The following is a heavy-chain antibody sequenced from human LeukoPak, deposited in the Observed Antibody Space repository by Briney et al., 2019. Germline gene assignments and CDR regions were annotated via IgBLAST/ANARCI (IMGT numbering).Heavy chain of an antibody. D-gene: IGHD5-18*01. Sequence: GGSLRLSCAASGFTFSSYWMSWVRQAPGKGLEWVANIKQDGSEKYYVDSVKGRFTISRDNAKNSLYLQMNSLRAEDTAVYYCARDGAMVSPYYYYYYMDVWGKGTTVTVSS. V-gene: IGHV3-7*01. CDR1: GFTFSSYW. CDR3: ARDGAMVSPYYYYYYMDV. CDR2: IKQDGSEK. J-gene: IGHJ6*03.